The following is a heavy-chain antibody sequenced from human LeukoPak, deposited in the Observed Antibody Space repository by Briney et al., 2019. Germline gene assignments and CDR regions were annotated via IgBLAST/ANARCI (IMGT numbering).Heavy chain of an antibody. CDR3: TTVVRGVAAAGNFVGY. CDR1: GFTFSSYA. Sequence: GGSLRLSCAASGFTFSSYAMSWVRQAPGKGLEWVSAISGSGGSTYYADSVKGRFTISRDNSKNTLYLQMNSLKTEDTAVYYCTTVVRGVAAAGNFVGYWGQGTLVTVSS. CDR2: ISGSGGST. V-gene: IGHV3-23*01. J-gene: IGHJ4*02. D-gene: IGHD6-13*01.